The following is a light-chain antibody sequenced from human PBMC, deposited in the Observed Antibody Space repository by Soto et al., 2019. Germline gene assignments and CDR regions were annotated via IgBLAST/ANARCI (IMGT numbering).Light chain of an antibody. J-gene: IGKJ4*01. CDR2: AAF. V-gene: IGKV1-39*01. CDR1: QSISRN. Sequence: DIQMTQSPSSLSASVGDKLTITCRASQSISRNLNWYQQKAGKAPKLLIYAAFTLQSGVPPRFSGSGSGTDFTLTISSLQPEDFATYYCQQSYSTPLTFGGGTKVDIK. CDR3: QQSYSTPLT.